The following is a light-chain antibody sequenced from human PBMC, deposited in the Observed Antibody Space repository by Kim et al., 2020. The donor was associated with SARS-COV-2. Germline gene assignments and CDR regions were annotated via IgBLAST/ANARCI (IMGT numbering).Light chain of an antibody. Sequence: ASVGDRVTITCRASQTISSYLNWYQQKPGKAPKLLIYAASSLQSGVPSRFSGSGSGTDFTLTISSLQPEDFATYYCQQSYSTPRTFGQGTKVDIK. J-gene: IGKJ1*01. CDR3: QQSYSTPRT. V-gene: IGKV1-39*01. CDR1: QTISSY. CDR2: AAS.